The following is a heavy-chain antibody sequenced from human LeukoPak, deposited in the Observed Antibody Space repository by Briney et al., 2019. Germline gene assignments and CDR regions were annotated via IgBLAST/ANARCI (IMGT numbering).Heavy chain of an antibody. Sequence: PGGSLRLSCAASGFTFSNYEMNWVRQAPGKGLEWVSYISISGSTIYYADSVKGRFTISRDNAKNSLYLQMNSLRAEDTAAYYCAKESVVGSGAVDYWGQGNPVNVPS. V-gene: IGHV3-48*03. CDR1: GFTFSNYE. J-gene: IGHJ4*02. CDR3: AKESVVGSGAVDY. D-gene: IGHD2-2*01. CDR2: ISISGSTI.